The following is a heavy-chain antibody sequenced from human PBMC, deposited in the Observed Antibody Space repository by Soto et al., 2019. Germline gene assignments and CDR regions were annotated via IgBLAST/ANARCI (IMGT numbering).Heavy chain of an antibody. CDR2: TYYRSKWYN. CDR1: GDSVSSNSAA. V-gene: IGHV6-1*01. J-gene: IGHJ4*02. D-gene: IGHD6-13*01. CDR3: GRGPIAEAGTRLDY. Sequence: PSETLSLTCVISGDSVSSNSAAWNWIRQSPSRGLEWLGRTYYRSKWYNDYAVSVKSRITINPDTSKNQFSLQLNSVTPEDTAVYSCGRGPIAEAGTRLDYWGQGTLVTVSS.